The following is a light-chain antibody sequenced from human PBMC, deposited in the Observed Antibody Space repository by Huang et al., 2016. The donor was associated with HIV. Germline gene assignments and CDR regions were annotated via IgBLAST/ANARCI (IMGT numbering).Light chain of an antibody. J-gene: IGKJ1*01. CDR1: QTISSY. V-gene: IGKV1-39*01. Sequence: DIQMTQSPSSLSASVGDRITITCRASQTISSYVNWYQQKPGKAPKLLSYAASSLQSGVPSRFSGSGSGTDFTLTISSLQREDFATYYCQQSFSTPRTFGQGTKVEIK. CDR2: AAS. CDR3: QQSFSTPRT.